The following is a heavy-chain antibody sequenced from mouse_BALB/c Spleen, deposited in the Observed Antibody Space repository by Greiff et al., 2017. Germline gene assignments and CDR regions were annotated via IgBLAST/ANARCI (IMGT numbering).Heavy chain of an antibody. V-gene: IGHV5-9*03. CDR2: ISSGGGNT. CDR3: ARGLAY. J-gene: IGHJ3*01. CDR1: GFTFSSYT. Sequence: EVQRVESGGGLVKPGGSLKLSCAASGFTFSSYTMSWVRQTPEKRLEWVATISSGGGNTYYPDSVKGRFTISRDNAKNNLYLQMSSLRSEDTALYYCARGLAYWGQGTLVTVSA.